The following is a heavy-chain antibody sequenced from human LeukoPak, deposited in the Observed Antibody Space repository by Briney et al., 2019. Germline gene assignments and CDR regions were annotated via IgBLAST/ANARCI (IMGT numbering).Heavy chain of an antibody. D-gene: IGHD6-19*01. V-gene: IGHV3-9*01. J-gene: IGHJ4*02. Sequence: PGRSLRLSCAASGFTFDDYAMHWVRQAPGKGLEWVSGISWNSGSIGYADSVKGRFTISRDNAKNSLYLQMNSLRAEDTALYYCAKDISWGSIAVAEYYFDYWGQGTLVTVSS. CDR3: AKDISWGSIAVAEYYFDY. CDR2: ISWNSGSI. CDR1: GFTFDDYA.